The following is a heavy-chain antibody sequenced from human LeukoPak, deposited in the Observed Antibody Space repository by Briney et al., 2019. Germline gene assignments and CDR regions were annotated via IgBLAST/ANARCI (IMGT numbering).Heavy chain of an antibody. Sequence: SETLSLTCAVYGGSFSSYSWSWIRQSASKGLECIGEISGVGSTTYNPSLKSRVTISIDTSKNQFSLKLSSVTAADTAVYYCARVVSYCSSTSCRNWFDPWGQGTLVTVSS. J-gene: IGHJ5*02. V-gene: IGHV4-34*01. CDR1: GGSFSSYS. D-gene: IGHD2-2*01. CDR2: ISGVGST. CDR3: ARVVSYCSSTSCRNWFDP.